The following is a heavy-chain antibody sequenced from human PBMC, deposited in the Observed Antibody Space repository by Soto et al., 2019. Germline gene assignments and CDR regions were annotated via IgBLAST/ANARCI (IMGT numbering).Heavy chain of an antibody. CDR1: GGTFSSYA. D-gene: IGHD3-22*01. Sequence: SVKVSCKASGGTFSSYAISWVRQAPGQGLEWMGGIIPIFGTANYAQKFQGRVTITADESTSTAYMELSSLRSEDTAVYYCAREPYDSSGYPRSYFDYWGQGTLVTVSS. CDR2: IIPIFGTA. J-gene: IGHJ4*02. CDR3: AREPYDSSGYPRSYFDY. V-gene: IGHV1-69*13.